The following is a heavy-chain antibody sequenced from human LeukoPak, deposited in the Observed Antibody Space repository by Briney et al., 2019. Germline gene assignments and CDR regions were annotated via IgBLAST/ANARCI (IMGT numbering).Heavy chain of an antibody. CDR3: GRGLTVVGAKYYFDY. V-gene: IGHV3-49*04. J-gene: IGHJ4*02. CDR2: IRSKTYGRTT. CDR1: GFNFGDYA. Sequence: GGSLRLSCTTAGFNFGDYAMTWVRQAPGKGLEWVGLIRSKTYGRTTEYAASVKGRFTISRDDSKSIAYLQMNSLNIEDTAVYFCGRGLTVVGAKYYFDYWGQGTLVTVS. D-gene: IGHD1-26*01.